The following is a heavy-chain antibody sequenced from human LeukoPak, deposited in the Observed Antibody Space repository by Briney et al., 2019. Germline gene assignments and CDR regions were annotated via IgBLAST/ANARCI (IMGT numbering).Heavy chain of an antibody. CDR2: INWNGGKI. J-gene: IGHJ4*02. CDR1: GFTLDDYA. D-gene: IGHD6-6*01. Sequence: GGSLRLSCAASGFTLDDYAMHWIRQAPGKGLEWVSGINWNGGKIGYADSVKGRFTISRDSAKSSLYLQMNTLRAEDMASYYCAKALSSSFTGSSWEYWGQGTLVTVSS. V-gene: IGHV3-9*03. CDR3: AKALSSSFTGSSWEY.